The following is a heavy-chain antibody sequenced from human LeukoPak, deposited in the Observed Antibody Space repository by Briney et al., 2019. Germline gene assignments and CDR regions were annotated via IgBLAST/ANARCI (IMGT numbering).Heavy chain of an antibody. J-gene: IGHJ4*02. V-gene: IGHV1-69*06. CDR1: GGTFSSYA. Sequence: ASVKVSCKASGGTFSSYAISWVRQTPGQGLEWMGRIIPIFGTANYAQKFQGRVTITADKSTSTAYMELSSLRSEDTAVYYCAVSRGYSSSYFDYWGQGTLVTVSS. CDR3: AVSRGYSSSYFDY. CDR2: IIPIFGTA. D-gene: IGHD6-6*01.